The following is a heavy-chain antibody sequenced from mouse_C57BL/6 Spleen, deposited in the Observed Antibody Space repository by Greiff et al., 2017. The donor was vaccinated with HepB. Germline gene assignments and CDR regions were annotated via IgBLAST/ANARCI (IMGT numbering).Heavy chain of an antibody. D-gene: IGHD2-4*01. CDR3: AREESYDYDEAMDY. V-gene: IGHV1-22*01. CDR1: GYTFTDYN. CDR2: INPNNGGT. J-gene: IGHJ4*01. Sequence: EVQLQQSGPELVKPGASVKMSCKASGYTFTDYNMHWVKQSHGKSLEWIGYINPNNGGTSYNQKFKGKATLTVNKACSTAYMELRSLTSEDSAVYYCAREESYDYDEAMDYWGQGTSVTVSS.